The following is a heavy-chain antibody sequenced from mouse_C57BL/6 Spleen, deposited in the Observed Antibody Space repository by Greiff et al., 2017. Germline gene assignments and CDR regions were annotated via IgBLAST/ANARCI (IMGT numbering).Heavy chain of an antibody. D-gene: IGHD2-3*01. CDR2: IYPRDGST. Sequence: VQGVESGPELVKPGASVKLSCKASGYTFTSYDINWVKQMPGQGLEWIGWIYPRDGSTKYNEKFKGTATLTVDTSSSTAYMELHSLTSEDSAVYFGAREDGYYEGFCFADWGQGTLVTVSA. J-gene: IGHJ3*01. CDR3: AREDGYYEGFCFAD. CDR1: GYTFTSYD. V-gene: IGHV1-85*01.